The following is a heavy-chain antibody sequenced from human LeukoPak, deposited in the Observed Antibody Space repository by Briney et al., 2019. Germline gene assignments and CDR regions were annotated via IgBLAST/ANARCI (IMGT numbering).Heavy chain of an antibody. V-gene: IGHV1-69*04. D-gene: IGHD3-10*01. Sequence: ASVKVSCKASGGTFSSYAISWVRQAPGQGLEWMGRIIPILGIANYAQKFQGRVTITADKSTSTAYMELSSLRSEDTAAYYCARDLQGITIPRIWGQGTLVTVSS. CDR2: IIPILGIA. CDR1: GGTFSSYA. J-gene: IGHJ4*02. CDR3: ARDLQGITIPRI.